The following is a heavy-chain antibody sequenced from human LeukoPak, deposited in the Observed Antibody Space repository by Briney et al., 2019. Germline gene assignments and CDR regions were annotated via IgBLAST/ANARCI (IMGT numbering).Heavy chain of an antibody. D-gene: IGHD1-26*01. V-gene: IGHV3-30*18. CDR1: AFTFNTHG. CDR3: AKDQVGADDY. J-gene: IGHJ4*02. Sequence: PGGSLRLSCAASAFTFNTHGMHWVRQAPGKGLEWVAVISYDGSNKYYADSVKGRFTISRDNSKNTLYLQMNSLRAEDTAVYYCAKDQVGADDYWGQGTLVTVSS. CDR2: ISYDGSNK.